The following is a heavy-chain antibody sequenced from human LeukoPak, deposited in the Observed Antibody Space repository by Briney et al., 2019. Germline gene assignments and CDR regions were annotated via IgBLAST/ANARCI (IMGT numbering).Heavy chain of an antibody. CDR3: ARDYGDYTPTDAFDI. CDR2: INPNSGGT. V-gene: IGHV1-2*02. Sequence: ASVKVSCKASGYTFTGCYMHWVRQAPGQGLGWMGWINPNSGGTNYAQKFQGRVTMTRDTSISTAYMELSRLRSDDTAVYYCARDYGDYTPTDAFDIWGQGTMVTVSS. CDR1: GYTFTGCY. J-gene: IGHJ3*02. D-gene: IGHD4-17*01.